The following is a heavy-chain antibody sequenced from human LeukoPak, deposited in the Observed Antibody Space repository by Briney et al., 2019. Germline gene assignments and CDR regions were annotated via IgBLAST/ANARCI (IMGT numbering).Heavy chain of an antibody. J-gene: IGHJ4*02. Sequence: PSETLSLTCTVSGGSISSSSYYLGWIRQPPGKGLEWIVSIYYSGSTYYNPSLKSRVTISVDTSKNQFSLKLSSVTAADTAVYYCARVAVAAYYFDYWGQGTLVTVSS. V-gene: IGHV4-39*01. D-gene: IGHD6-19*01. CDR1: GGSISSSSYY. CDR3: ARVAVAAYYFDY. CDR2: IYYSGST.